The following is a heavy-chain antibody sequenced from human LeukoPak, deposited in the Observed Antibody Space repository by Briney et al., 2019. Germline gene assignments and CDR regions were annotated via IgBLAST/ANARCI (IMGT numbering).Heavy chain of an antibody. V-gene: IGHV4-39*01. CDR2: IYYSGST. CDR1: GGSISSSSYY. Sequence: SATLSLTCTVSGGSISSSSYYWGWIRQPPGKGLAWIGSIYYSGSTYYNPSLKSRVTISVDTSKNQFSLKLSSVTAADTAVYYCARHSYGDPPYYYYYMDVWGKGTTVTISS. J-gene: IGHJ6*03. CDR3: ARHSYGDPPYYYYYMDV. D-gene: IGHD4-17*01.